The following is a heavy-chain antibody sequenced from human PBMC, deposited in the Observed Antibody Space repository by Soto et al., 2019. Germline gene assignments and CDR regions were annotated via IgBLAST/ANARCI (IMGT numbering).Heavy chain of an antibody. J-gene: IGHJ4*02. CDR2: IIPKYGTT. D-gene: IGHD2-2*01. CDR3: ARTRQRRPVFYVDY. CDR1: GGPFNTFG. V-gene: IGHV1-69*01. Sequence: QVQLMQSGAEVTKPGSSVKVSCKASGGPFNTFGLSWVRQAPGQGLEWMGGIIPKYGTTNYARRFQGRVTITADESTTTAYLELSSLRHDYTAIDYCARTRQRRPVFYVDYWGQGTPISVTS.